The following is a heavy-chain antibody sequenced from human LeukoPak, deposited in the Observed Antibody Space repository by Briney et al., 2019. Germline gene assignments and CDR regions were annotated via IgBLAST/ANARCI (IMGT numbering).Heavy chain of an antibody. CDR2: IYSGGST. CDR1: GFTVSSNY. CDR3: AKDYYDSSGYYYGRYFDY. J-gene: IGHJ4*02. D-gene: IGHD3-22*01. Sequence: PGGSLRLSCAASGFTVSSNYMSWVRQAPGKGLEWVSVIYSGGSTYYADSVKGRFTISRDNSKNTLYLQMNSLRAEDTAVYYCAKDYYDSSGYYYGRYFDYWGQGTLVTVSS. V-gene: IGHV3-53*05.